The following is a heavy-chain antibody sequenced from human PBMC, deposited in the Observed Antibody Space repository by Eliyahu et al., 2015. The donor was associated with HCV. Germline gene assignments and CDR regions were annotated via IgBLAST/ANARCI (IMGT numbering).Heavy chain of an antibody. D-gene: IGHD6-13*01. V-gene: IGHV3-15*01. CDR2: IKSKTDGGTT. J-gene: IGHJ6*02. CDR1: GFTFSTAX. CDR3: TTSIAAAGYYYYGMDV. Sequence: EVQLVESGGGLVKPGGSLXLSCAASGFTFSTAXMSWVRQAPGKGLEWVGRIKSKTDGGTTDYAAPVKGRFTISRDDSKNTLYLQMNSLKTEDTAVYYCTTSIAAAGYYYYGMDVWGQGTTVTVSS.